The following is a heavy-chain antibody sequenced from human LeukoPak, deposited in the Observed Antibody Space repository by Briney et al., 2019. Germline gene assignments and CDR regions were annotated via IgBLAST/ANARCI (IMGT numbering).Heavy chain of an antibody. V-gene: IGHV3-48*02. D-gene: IGHD6-13*01. J-gene: IGHJ6*02. CDR3: ARDLRSSWYEAYHYYGMDV. CDR2: ISRSSRTI. CDR1: GFTFSSYS. Sequence: GGPLRLSCAASGFTFSSYSMNWVRQAPGKGLEWVSYISRSSRTIYYAESVKGRFTISRDNAKNSLYLQMNSLRDEDTAVYYCARDLRSSWYEAYHYYGMDVWGQGTMVTVSS.